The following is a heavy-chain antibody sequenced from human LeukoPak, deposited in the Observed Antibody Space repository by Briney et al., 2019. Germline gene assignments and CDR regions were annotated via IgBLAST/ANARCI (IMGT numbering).Heavy chain of an antibody. J-gene: IGHJ4*02. Sequence: PSETLSLTCAVYGGSFSGYYWSWSRQPPGKGLEWIGEINHSGSTNYNPSLKSRVTISVDTSKNQFSLKLSSVTAADTAVYYCARRGYQLPFDYWGQGTLVTVSS. CDR1: GGSFSGYY. CDR2: INHSGST. D-gene: IGHD2-2*01. CDR3: ARRGYQLPFDY. V-gene: IGHV4-34*01.